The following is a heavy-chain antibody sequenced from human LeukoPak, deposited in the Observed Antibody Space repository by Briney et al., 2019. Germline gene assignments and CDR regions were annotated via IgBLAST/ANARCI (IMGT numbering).Heavy chain of an antibody. CDR3: ARGGYSYGLRIDY. D-gene: IGHD5-18*01. CDR1: GDSITNYY. V-gene: IGHV4-59*01. CDR2: IYYSGST. Sequence: SETLSLTCTVSGDSITNYYWNWIRQPPGKGLEWLGYIYYSGSTTYNPSLKSRVTISVDTSRNQFSLKLTSVTAADTAVYYCARGGYSYGLRIDYWGQGTLVTVSS. J-gene: IGHJ4*02.